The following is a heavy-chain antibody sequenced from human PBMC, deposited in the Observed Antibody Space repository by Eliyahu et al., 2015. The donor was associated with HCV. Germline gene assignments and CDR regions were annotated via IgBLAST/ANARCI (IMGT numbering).Heavy chain of an antibody. D-gene: IGHD6-19*01. J-gene: IGHJ4*02. CDR1: GYXFSSFA. CDR2: INAGNGYT. V-gene: IGHV1-3*01. Sequence: QVQLVQSGAEVKKPGASVKVSCKAXGYXFSSFAMHWVRQAPGQXLEWMGWINAGNGYTKYSQKFQGRVTITRDTSANTGYMELSSLRSEDTAVYYCARDKGGWHNQFDYWGQGTLVTVSS. CDR3: ARDKGGWHNQFDY.